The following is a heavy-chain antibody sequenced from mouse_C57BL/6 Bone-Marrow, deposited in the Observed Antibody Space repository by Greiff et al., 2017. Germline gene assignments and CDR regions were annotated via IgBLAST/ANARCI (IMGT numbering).Heavy chain of an antibody. D-gene: IGHD2-2*01. CDR3: ARLRNYGYDGLYFDY. V-gene: IGHV1-69*01. CDR1: GYTFTSYW. CDR2: IDPSDSYT. J-gene: IGHJ2*01. Sequence: QVQLQQPGAELVMPGASVKLSCKASGYTFTSYWMHWVKQRPGQGLEWIGEIDPSDSYTNYNQKFKGKSTLTVDKSSSTAYMQLSSLTSEDSAVYYCARLRNYGYDGLYFDYWGQGTTLTVSS.